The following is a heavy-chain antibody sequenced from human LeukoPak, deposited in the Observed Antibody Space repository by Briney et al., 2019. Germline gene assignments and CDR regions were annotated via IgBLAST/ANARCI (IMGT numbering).Heavy chain of an antibody. V-gene: IGHV4-39*01. Sequence: SETLSLTCTVSGGSISSSSYYWGWIRQPPGKGLEWIGSICYSGSTYYNPSLKSRVTISVDTSKNQFSLKLSSVTAADTAVYYCARLGSYGAYYYYYYGMDVWGQGTTVTVSS. J-gene: IGHJ6*02. CDR1: GGSISSSSYY. CDR2: ICYSGST. CDR3: ARLGSYGAYYYYYYGMDV. D-gene: IGHD4-17*01.